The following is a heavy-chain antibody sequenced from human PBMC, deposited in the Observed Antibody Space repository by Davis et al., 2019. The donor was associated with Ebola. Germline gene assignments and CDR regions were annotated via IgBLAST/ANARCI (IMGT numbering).Heavy chain of an antibody. CDR2: ITLNSGTT. D-gene: IGHD3-10*01. V-gene: IGHV3-9*02. J-gene: IGHJ5*02. CDR3: AKDFYGSGSYIDA. Sequence: PRGSLRLSCATSALTSADYAIHWFRQAPGKGLEWVSGITLNSGTTAYADSVKGRFTISRDNAKDSLYLQMNSLRTEDTAFYYCAKDFYGSGSYIDAWGKGTLVAVSS. CDR1: ALTSADYA.